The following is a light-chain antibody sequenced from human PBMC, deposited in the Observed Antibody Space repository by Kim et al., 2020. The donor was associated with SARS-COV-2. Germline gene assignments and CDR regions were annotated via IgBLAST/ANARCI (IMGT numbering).Light chain of an antibody. V-gene: IGKV1-39*01. CDR2: ATS. J-gene: IGKJ2*01. CDR3: QQSYNAPYS. CDR1: LSVGTF. Sequence: SASVGDRVTITCRASLSVGTFVNWYQQKPGRAPKLLIYATSTLQGAVPPRFSGSGSGTYFTLTITTLLPEDFATYYCQQSYNAPYSFGQGTKLEIK.